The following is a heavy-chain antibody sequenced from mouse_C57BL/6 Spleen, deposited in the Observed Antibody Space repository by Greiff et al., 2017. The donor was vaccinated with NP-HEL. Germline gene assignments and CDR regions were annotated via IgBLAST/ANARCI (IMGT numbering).Heavy chain of an antibody. CDR1: GYTFTTYP. D-gene: IGHD2-4*01. CDR3: ARRGYDYDERYFDV. CDR2: FHPYNDDT. V-gene: IGHV1-47*01. Sequence: VHLVESGAELVKPGASVKMSCKASGYTFTTYPIEWMKQNHGKSLEWIGNFHPYNDDTKYNEKFKGKATLTVEKSSSTVYLELSRLTSDDSAVYYCARRGYDYDERYFDVWGTGTTVTVSS. J-gene: IGHJ1*03.